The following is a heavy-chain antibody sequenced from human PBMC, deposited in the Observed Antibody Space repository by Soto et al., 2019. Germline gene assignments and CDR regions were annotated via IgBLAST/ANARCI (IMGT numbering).Heavy chain of an antibody. Sequence: EVQLVESGGGLVQPGRSLRLSCAASGFTFDDYAMHWVRQAPGKGLEWVSGISWNSGSIGYADSVKGRFTISRDNAKNSLYLQMNSLRAEDTALYYCAKDIGVAGTRGGNYYYYYGMDVWGQGTTVTVSS. CDR1: GFTFDDYA. D-gene: IGHD6-19*01. V-gene: IGHV3-9*01. CDR2: ISWNSGSI. CDR3: AKDIGVAGTRGGNYYYYYGMDV. J-gene: IGHJ6*02.